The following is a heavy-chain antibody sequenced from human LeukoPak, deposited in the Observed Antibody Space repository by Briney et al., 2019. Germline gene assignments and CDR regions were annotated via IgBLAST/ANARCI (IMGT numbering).Heavy chain of an antibody. Sequence: PGGSLRLSCAASGFTFSSYGMHWVRQAPGKGLEWVAVIWYDGSNKYYADSVKGRFTISRDNSKNTLYLQMNSLRAEDTAVYYCARDLSSSCYIDYWGQGTLVTVSS. V-gene: IGHV3-33*01. CDR1: GFTFSSYG. CDR2: IWYDGSNK. D-gene: IGHD6-13*01. J-gene: IGHJ4*02. CDR3: ARDLSSSCYIDY.